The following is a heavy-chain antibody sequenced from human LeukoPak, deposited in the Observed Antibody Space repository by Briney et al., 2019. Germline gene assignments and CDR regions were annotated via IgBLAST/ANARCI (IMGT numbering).Heavy chain of an antibody. V-gene: IGHV4-59*12. CDR1: GGSISSYY. D-gene: IGHD1-7*01. CDR2: ISYSGST. J-gene: IGHJ3*02. CDR3: AREWNYYAFEI. Sequence: SETLSLTCTVSGGSISSYYWSWIRQPPGKGLEWIGYISYSGSTNYNPSLKSRVTISVDTSKNQFSLKLSSVTAADTAVYYCAREWNYYAFEIWGQGTMVSVSS.